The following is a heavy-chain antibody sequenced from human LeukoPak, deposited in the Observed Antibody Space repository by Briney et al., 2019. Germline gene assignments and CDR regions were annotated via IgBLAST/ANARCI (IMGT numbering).Heavy chain of an antibody. CDR2: INPKSGGT. Sequence: ASVKVSCKASGYTFTGYYMHWVRQAPGQGLEWMGWINPKSGGTNYAQRFQGRVTMTGDTSISTAYMELSRLRSDDTAVYYCARDYGDNSGYLIDYWGQGTLVTVSS. D-gene: IGHD3-22*01. V-gene: IGHV1-2*02. CDR1: GYTFTGYY. CDR3: ARDYGDNSGYLIDY. J-gene: IGHJ4*02.